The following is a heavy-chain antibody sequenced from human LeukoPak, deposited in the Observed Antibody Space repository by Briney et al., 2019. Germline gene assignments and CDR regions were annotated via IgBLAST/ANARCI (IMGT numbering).Heavy chain of an antibody. D-gene: IGHD4-17*01. V-gene: IGHV4-30-2*01. J-gene: IGHJ4*02. CDR3: ARDRYGGYDY. CDR2: IYHSGTT. Sequence: SETLSLTCAVSGGSISSGGYSWSWIRQPPGKGLEWIGYIYHSGTTYYNPSLKSRVTISVDRSKNQFSLNLSSVTAADTAVYYCARDRYGGYDYWGQGTLVTVSS. CDR1: GGSISSGGYS.